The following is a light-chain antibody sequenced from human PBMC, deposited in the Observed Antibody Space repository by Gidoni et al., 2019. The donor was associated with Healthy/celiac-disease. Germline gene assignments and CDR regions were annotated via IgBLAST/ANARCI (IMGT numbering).Light chain of an antibody. CDR2: AAS. V-gene: IGKV1-9*01. CDR3: QQLNSYPIT. Sequence: DIQLTQSPSFLSASVGDRVTITCRASQGISSYLVWYQQKPGKAPKLLIYAASTLQSGVPSRFSGSGSGTEFTLTISSLQPEDFATYYCQQLNSYPITFXQXTRLEIK. J-gene: IGKJ5*01. CDR1: QGISSY.